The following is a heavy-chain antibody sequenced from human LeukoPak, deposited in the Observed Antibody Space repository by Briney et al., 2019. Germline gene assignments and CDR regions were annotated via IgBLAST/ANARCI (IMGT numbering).Heavy chain of an antibody. D-gene: IGHD3-10*01. CDR3: AKAFGPMVRGNPFDY. CDR2: ISWNSGSI. CDR1: GFTFDDYA. V-gene: IGHV3-9*01. J-gene: IGHJ4*02. Sequence: GGSLRLSCAASGFTFDDYAMHWVRQAPGKGLEWVSAISWNSGSIGYADSVKGRFTISRDNAENSLYLQMNSLRAEDTALYYCAKAFGPMVRGNPFDYWGQGTLVTVSS.